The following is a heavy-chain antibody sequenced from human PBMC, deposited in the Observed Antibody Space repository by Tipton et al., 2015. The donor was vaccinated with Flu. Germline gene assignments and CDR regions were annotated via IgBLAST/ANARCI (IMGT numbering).Heavy chain of an antibody. J-gene: IGHJ5*02. D-gene: IGHD6-13*01. Sequence: LSLTCTVSGGSISRSTDYWGWIRQPPGKGLEWIGTIYYGGSTYYNPSLRSRVTMSLDTSKNQFSLRLRSVTASDTAVYSCARTYSPFNWFHPWGQGTLVTVSS. V-gene: IGHV4-39*01. CDR2: IYYGGST. CDR3: ARTYSPFNWFHP. CDR1: GGSISRSTDY.